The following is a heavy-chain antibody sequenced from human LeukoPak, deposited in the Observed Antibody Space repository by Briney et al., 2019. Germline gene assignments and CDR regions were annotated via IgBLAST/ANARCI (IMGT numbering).Heavy chain of an antibody. V-gene: IGHV3-23*01. CDR2: ISGSGGGT. Sequence: GGSLRLSCVASGFTFSSYAMSWVRQAPGKGLEWVSTISGSGGGTYYADSVKGRFTISRDNSKNTLYLQMNSLRAEDTAVYYCAKDSYREWELLIDWGQGTLVTVSS. CDR1: GFTFSSYA. J-gene: IGHJ4*02. D-gene: IGHD1-26*01. CDR3: AKDSYREWELLID.